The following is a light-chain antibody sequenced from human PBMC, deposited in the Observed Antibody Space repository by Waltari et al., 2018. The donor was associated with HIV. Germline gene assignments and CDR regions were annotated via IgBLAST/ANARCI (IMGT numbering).Light chain of an antibody. CDR3: QSYDSTLSGSDWV. J-gene: IGLJ3*02. V-gene: IGLV1-40*01. Sequence: QSVLTQPPSVSGAPGQRVTIPCTGSSSNIGAGYDVHWSQQLPGTAPKLLIYGNNHLPSGVPDRFSGSKSDTSASLAITGLQSEDEADYYCQSYDSTLSGSDWVFGGGTKLTVL. CDR1: SSNIGAGYD. CDR2: GNN.